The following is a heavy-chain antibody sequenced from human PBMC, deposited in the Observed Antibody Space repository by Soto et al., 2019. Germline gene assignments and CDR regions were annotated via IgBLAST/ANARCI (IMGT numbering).Heavy chain of an antibody. V-gene: IGHV3-33*01. CDR2: IWYDGSNK. CDR3: ARVGGGNPSGSYVYFDY. D-gene: IGHD1-26*01. CDR1: GFTFSSYG. Sequence: QVQLVESGGGVVQPGRSLRLSCAASGFTFSSYGMHWVRQAPGKGLEWVAVIWYDGSNKYYADSVKGRFTISRDNSKNTLYLQMTSLRAEDTAVYYCARVGGGNPSGSYVYFDYWGQGTLVTVSS. J-gene: IGHJ4*02.